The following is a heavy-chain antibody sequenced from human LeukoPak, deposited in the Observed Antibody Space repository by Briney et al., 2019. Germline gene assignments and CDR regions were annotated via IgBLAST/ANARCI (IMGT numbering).Heavy chain of an antibody. CDR2: IYYSGST. D-gene: IGHD1-26*01. CDR1: GGSISSGGYY. Sequence: PSQTLSLTCTVSGGSISSGGYYWSWIRQHPGKGLEWIGYIYYSGSTYYNPSLKSRVTISVDTSKNQFSLKLSSVTAADTAVYYCAGERGRRVGATVDDAFDIWGQGTMVTVSS. V-gene: IGHV4-31*03. J-gene: IGHJ3*02. CDR3: AGERGRRVGATVDDAFDI.